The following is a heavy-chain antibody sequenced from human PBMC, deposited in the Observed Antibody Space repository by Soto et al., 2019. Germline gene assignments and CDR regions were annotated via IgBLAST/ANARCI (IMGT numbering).Heavy chain of an antibody. D-gene: IGHD2-2*01. CDR1: GGSISSGGYY. CDR3: ARGHQTERILTYIVVAPTNWFDP. V-gene: IGHV4-31*03. J-gene: IGHJ5*02. CDR2: IYYSGST. Sequence: TLSLTCTVSGGSISSGGYYWSWIRQHPGKGLEWIGYIYYSGSTYYNPSLKSRVTISVDTSKNQFSLKLSSVTAADTAVYYCARGHQTERILTYIVVAPTNWFDPWGQGTLVTVSS.